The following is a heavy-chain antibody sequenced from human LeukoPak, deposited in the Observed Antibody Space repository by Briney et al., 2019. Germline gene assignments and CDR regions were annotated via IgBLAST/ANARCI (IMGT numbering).Heavy chain of an antibody. Sequence: GGSLRLSCAASGFTVSSNYMSWVRQAPGKGLEWVSVIYSGGSTYYADSVKGRFTISRDNSKNTLYLQMNSLRAEDTAVYYCASPPADGSSTSCQNYYIDVWGKGTTVTVSS. D-gene: IGHD2-2*01. CDR3: ASPPADGSSTSCQNYYIDV. CDR2: IYSGGST. J-gene: IGHJ6*03. CDR1: GFTVSSNY. V-gene: IGHV3-53*01.